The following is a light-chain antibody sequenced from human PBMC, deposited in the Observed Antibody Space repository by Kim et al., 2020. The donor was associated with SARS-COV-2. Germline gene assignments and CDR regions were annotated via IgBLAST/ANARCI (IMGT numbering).Light chain of an antibody. CDR1: QGIGRF. CDR2: AAS. J-gene: IGKJ2*01. Sequence: ASVGDRVPIACRARQGIGRFLNWYRQTSGKAPNLLIYAASSLQSGVPSRFSGSGSGTDFTLTISSLQPEDFATYYCQQSHSTPHTFGQGTKLEI. CDR3: QQSHSTPHT. V-gene: IGKV1-39*01.